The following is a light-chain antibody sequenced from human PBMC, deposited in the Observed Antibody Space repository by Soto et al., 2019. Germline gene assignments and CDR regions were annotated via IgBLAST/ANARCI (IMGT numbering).Light chain of an antibody. CDR1: QDIDKY. CDR3: QQYYDLPIT. J-gene: IGKJ5*01. V-gene: IGKV1-33*01. CDR2: DVT. Sequence: TQLTQSPSSLSSSVGDRVTIICXASQDIDKYLNWYQQKPGKAPKLLIDDVTNLETGVPSRFSGSGSGTHFTFTIGSLQPEDIATYYCQQYYDLPITFGQGTRLEIK.